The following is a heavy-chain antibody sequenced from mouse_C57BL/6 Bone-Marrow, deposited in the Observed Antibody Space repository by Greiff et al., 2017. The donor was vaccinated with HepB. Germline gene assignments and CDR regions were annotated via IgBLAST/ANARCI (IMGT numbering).Heavy chain of an antibody. V-gene: IGHV1-59*01. CDR1: GYTFTSYW. CDR2: IDPSDSYT. J-gene: IGHJ1*03. CDR3: ASKGDYYGSSYWYFDV. D-gene: IGHD1-1*01. Sequence: QVQLQQPGAELVRPGTSVKLSCKASGYTFTSYWMHWVKQRPGQGLEWIGVIDPSDSYTNYNQKFKGKATLTVDTSSSTAYMQLSSLTSEDSAVYYCASKGDYYGSSYWYFDVWGTGTTVTVSP.